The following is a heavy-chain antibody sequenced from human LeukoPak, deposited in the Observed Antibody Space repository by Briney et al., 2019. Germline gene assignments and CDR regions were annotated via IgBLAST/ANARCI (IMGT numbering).Heavy chain of an antibody. CDR1: GGSINTYY. CDR3: ARQPGLYDSSGYYYGREEFFDP. CDR2: IYYSGST. V-gene: IGHV4-59*01. J-gene: IGHJ5*02. D-gene: IGHD3-22*01. Sequence: PSETLSLTCTVSGGSINTYYWSWIRQPPGKGLEWIGYIYYSGSTDYNPSLKSRVTISVDTSRNQFSLKLSSVTAADTAVYYCARQPGLYDSSGYYYGREEFFDPWGQGTLVTVSS.